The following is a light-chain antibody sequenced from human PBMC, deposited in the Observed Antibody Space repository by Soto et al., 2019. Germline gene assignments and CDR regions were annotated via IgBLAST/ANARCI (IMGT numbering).Light chain of an antibody. CDR3: CSFAHSNTDV. Sequence: QSVLTQPASGSGSPGQSIARSCTGTSSDVGSYNIVSWYQQYPGKAPKLLIAEGGKRTSGISNRFSGSKSGNTASLTISGLQAEDEADYSCCSFAHSNTDVFGTGTKLTVL. CDR1: SSDVGSYNI. J-gene: IGLJ1*01. CDR2: EGG. V-gene: IGLV2-23*01.